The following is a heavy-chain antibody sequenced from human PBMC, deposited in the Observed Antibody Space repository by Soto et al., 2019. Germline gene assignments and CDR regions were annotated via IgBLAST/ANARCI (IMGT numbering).Heavy chain of an antibody. V-gene: IGHV4-59*01. CDR3: AIGGDSSGWSIDY. J-gene: IGHJ4*02. CDR1: GGSISSYY. D-gene: IGHD6-19*01. CDR2: IYYSGST. Sequence: SETLSLTCTVSGGSISSYYWSWIRQPPGKGLEWIGYIYYSGSTNYNPSLKSRVTISVDTSKNQFSLKLSSVTAADTAVYYCAIGGDSSGWSIDYWGRGTLVTVSS.